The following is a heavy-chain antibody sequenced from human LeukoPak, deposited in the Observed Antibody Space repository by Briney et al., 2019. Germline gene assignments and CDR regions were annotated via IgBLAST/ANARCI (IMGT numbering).Heavy chain of an antibody. J-gene: IGHJ1*01. CDR1: GGPFSRYV. CDR3: ARELGGNGFQH. V-gene: IGHV1-69*05. CDR2: SIPLFGTA. Sequence: AAVKVPCKASGGPFSRYVIRWVRQAPGQGLEWHGWSIPLFGTANYAQKFQGRVTITTDESTSTAYMGLSSLRSEDTAVGYCARELGGNGFQHWGQGTLVTVSS. D-gene: IGHD4-23*01.